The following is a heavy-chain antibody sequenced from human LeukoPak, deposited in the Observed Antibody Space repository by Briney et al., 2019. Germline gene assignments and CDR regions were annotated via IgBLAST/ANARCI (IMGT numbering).Heavy chain of an antibody. Sequence: GASVKVSCKASGYTFTDYYTHWVRQAPGQELEWMGWISPNSGGTNYAQKFQGRVTMTRDTSISTAYMELSRLRSDDTAVYYCARESMVRGPTGAFDLWGQGTMVTASS. CDR2: ISPNSGGT. CDR3: ARESMVRGPTGAFDL. J-gene: IGHJ3*01. CDR1: GYTFTDYY. V-gene: IGHV1-2*02. D-gene: IGHD3-10*01.